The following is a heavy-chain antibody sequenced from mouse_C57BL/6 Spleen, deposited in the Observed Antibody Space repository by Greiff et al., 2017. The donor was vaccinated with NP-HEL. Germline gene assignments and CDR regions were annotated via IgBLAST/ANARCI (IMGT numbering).Heavy chain of an antibody. CDR2: IDPSDSYT. CDR3: ARLGGNYLYYFDY. Sequence: QVQLQQPGAELVMPGASVKLSCKASGYTFTSYWMHWVKQRPGQGLEWIGEIDPSDSYTNYNQKFKGKSTLTVDKSSSTAYMQLSSLTSEDSAVYYCARLGGNYLYYFDYWGQGTTLTVSS. D-gene: IGHD2-1*01. V-gene: IGHV1-69*01. J-gene: IGHJ2*01. CDR1: GYTFTSYW.